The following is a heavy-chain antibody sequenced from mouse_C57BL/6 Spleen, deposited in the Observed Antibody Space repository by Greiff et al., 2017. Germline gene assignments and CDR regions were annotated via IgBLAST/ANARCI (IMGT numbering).Heavy chain of an antibody. V-gene: IGHV7-1*01. CDR3: ARDAVGGWGYFDV. CDR2: SRNKANDYTT. D-gene: IGHD3-3*01. Sequence: EVQRVESGGGLVQSGRSLRLSCATSGFTFSDFYMEWVRQAPGKGLEWIAASRNKANDYTTEYSASVKGRFIVSRDTSQSILYLQMNALRAEDTAIYYCARDAVGGWGYFDVWGTGTTVTVSS. J-gene: IGHJ1*03. CDR1: GFTFSDFY.